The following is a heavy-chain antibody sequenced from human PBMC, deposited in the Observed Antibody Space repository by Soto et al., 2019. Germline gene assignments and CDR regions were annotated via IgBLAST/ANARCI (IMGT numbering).Heavy chain of an antibody. CDR1: GGTFSSYA. D-gene: IGHD3-16*02. J-gene: IGHJ4*02. CDR2: IIPIFGTA. CDR3: ARAIPYVYDYVWGSYRYGYSDY. Sequence: SVKVSCKDSGGTFSSYAISWVRQAPGQGLEWMGGIIPIFGTANYAQKFQGRVTITADESTSTAYMELSSLRSEDTAVYYCARAIPYVYDYVWGSYRYGYSDYWGQGTLVTVSS. V-gene: IGHV1-69*13.